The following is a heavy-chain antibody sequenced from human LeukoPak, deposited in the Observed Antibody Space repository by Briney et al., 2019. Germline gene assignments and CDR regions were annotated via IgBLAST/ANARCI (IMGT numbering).Heavy chain of an antibody. J-gene: IGHJ5*02. CDR2: IYYSGGT. Sequence: PSETLSLTCTVSGGSINGHWWSWIRQPPGKGLEWIGYIYYSGGTNYNPSLNSRVSISVDTSKNQFSLNLNSVTAADTAVYYCAGLHFAAADDFGPSGQGTLVTVSS. D-gene: IGHD6-13*01. CDR1: GGSINGHW. V-gene: IGHV4-59*08. CDR3: AGLHFAAADDFGP.